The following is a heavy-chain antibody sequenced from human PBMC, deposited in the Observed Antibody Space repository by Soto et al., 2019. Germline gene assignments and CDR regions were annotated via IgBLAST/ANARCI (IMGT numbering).Heavy chain of an antibody. Sequence: PSETLSLTCGASDYSISSGYYWGWIRQPPGEGLEWIGNIYHSGSTHYNPALKSRVTISVDTSKNQFSLKLSSVTAADTAVYYCARDTGPTGYDNYYYGMDVWGQGTTVTVSS. CDR2: IYHSGST. CDR3: ARDTGPTGYDNYYYGMDV. V-gene: IGHV4-38-2*02. J-gene: IGHJ6*02. D-gene: IGHD5-12*01. CDR1: DYSISSGYY.